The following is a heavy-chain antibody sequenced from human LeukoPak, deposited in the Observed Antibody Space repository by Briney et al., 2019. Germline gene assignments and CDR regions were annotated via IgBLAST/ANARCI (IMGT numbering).Heavy chain of an antibody. CDR2: IYPRDGST. Sequence: PGASVKVSCKASGYTFTSNYIHWVRQAPGQGLEWMGMIYPRDGSTSYAQKFQGRVTMTRDTSTSTVHMELSGLRSEDTAVYYCARDQEGFDYWGQGTLVTVSS. V-gene: IGHV1-46*01. CDR3: ARDQEGFDY. J-gene: IGHJ4*02. CDR1: GYTFTSNY.